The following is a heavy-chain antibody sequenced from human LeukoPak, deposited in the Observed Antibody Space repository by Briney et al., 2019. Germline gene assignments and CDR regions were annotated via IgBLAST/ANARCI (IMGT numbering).Heavy chain of an antibody. J-gene: IGHJ4*02. Sequence: GRSLRLSCAASGFTFSSYAMHWVRQAPGKGLEWVAVISYDGSNKYYADSVKGRFTISRDNSKNTLYLQMNSLRAEDTAVYYCASLYSSSSGLDYWGQGTLVTVSS. CDR3: ASLYSSSSGLDY. D-gene: IGHD6-6*01. CDR2: ISYDGSNK. V-gene: IGHV3-30*04. CDR1: GFTFSSYA.